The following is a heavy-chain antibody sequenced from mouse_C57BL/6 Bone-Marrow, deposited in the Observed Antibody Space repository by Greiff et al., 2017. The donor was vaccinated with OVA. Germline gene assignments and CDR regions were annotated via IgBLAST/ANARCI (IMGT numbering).Heavy chain of an antibody. V-gene: IGHV1-18*01. CDR2: INPNNGGT. D-gene: IGHD1-1*01. CDR3: ARWGTTVVATYWYFDV. J-gene: IGHJ1*03. Sequence: DVQLQESGPELVKPGASVKIPCKASGYTFTDYNMDWVKQSHGKSLEWIGDINPNNGGTIYNQKFKGKATLTVDKSSSTAYMELRSLTSEDTAVYYCARWGTTVVATYWYFDVWGTGTTVTVSS. CDR1: GYTFTDYN.